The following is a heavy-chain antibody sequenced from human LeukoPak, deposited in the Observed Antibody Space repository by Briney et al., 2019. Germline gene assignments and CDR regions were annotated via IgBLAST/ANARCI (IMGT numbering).Heavy chain of an antibody. Sequence: SVKVSCKASGGTFISYAISWVRQAPGQGLEWMGWIIPILGIANYAQKFQGRVTITADKSTSTAYMELSSLRSEDTAVYYCASNPILYGDALGAFDIWGQGTMVTVSS. D-gene: IGHD4-17*01. CDR3: ASNPILYGDALGAFDI. CDR1: GGTFISYA. J-gene: IGHJ3*02. CDR2: IIPILGIA. V-gene: IGHV1-69*10.